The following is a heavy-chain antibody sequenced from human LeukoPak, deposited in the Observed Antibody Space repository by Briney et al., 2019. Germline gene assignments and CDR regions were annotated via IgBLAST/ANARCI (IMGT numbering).Heavy chain of an antibody. CDR1: GFTFDDYA. J-gene: IGHJ6*03. CDR3: AKDAHLRLRPTAYYYYMDV. V-gene: IGHV3-9*01. D-gene: IGHD4-17*01. CDR2: ISWNSGSI. Sequence: GGSLRLSCAASGFTFDDYAMHWVRQAPGKGLEWVSGISWNSGSIGYADSVKGRFTISRDNAKNSLYLQMNSLRAEDTAVYYCAKDAHLRLRPTAYYYYMDVWGKGTTVTVSS.